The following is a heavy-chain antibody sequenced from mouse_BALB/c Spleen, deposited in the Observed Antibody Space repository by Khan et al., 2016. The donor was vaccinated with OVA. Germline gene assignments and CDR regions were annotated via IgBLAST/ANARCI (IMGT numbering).Heavy chain of an antibody. V-gene: IGHV14-3*02. D-gene: IGHD4-1*01. CDR2: IDPANGNT. CDR1: GFTIKDTY. CDR3: VRDYWDVFAY. Sequence: EVELVESGAELVKPGASVKLSCTASGFTIKDTYMHWVNQRPEQGLEWIGRIDPANGNTKSDPKFQGKATITADTSSNTAYLQLSSLTSEDTAVYYCVRDYWDVFAYWGQGTLVTVSA. J-gene: IGHJ3*01.